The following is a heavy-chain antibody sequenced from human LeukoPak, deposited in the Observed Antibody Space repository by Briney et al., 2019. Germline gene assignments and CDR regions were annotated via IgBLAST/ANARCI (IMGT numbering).Heavy chain of an antibody. CDR1: GFTFNSYS. CDR2: LTSSSSTI. CDR3: ATNTVGAADFDY. D-gene: IGHD2-15*01. V-gene: IGHV3-48*02. J-gene: IGHJ4*02. Sequence: GGSLRLSCAASGFTFNSYSMNWVRQAPGKGLEWISYLTSSSSTIYYADSVRGRFTISRDNAKNSVYLQMNSLRDEDTAVYYCATNTVGAADFDYWGQGTLVTVSS.